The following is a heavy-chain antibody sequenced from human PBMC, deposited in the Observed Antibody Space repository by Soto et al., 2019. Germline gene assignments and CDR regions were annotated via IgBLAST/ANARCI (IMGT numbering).Heavy chain of an antibody. Sequence: GGSLRLSCGGSGFTFSNYKMNWVRQAPGQGLEWVSSISGSSTYIYYADSVRGRFTIPRDNAKNSVHLQMNSLRVEDTAVYFCAREELPPGTSFNSWFDPWGQGTLVTVSS. CDR2: ISGSSTYI. J-gene: IGHJ5*02. D-gene: IGHD1-1*01. V-gene: IGHV3-21*01. CDR3: AREELPPGTSFNSWFDP. CDR1: GFTFSNYK.